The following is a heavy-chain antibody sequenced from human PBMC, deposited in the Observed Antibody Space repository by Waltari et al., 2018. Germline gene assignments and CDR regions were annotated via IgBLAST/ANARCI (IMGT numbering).Heavy chain of an antibody. V-gene: IGHV4-59*01. CDR3: ARAADDFWRLAFDI. J-gene: IGHJ3*02. D-gene: IGHD3-3*01. CDR2: IYYSGST. Sequence: QVQLQESGPGLVKPSETLSLTCTVSGGSISSYYWSWLRQPPGKGLEWIGYIYYSGSTNYNPSLKSRVTISVDTSKNQFSLKLSSVTAADTAVYYCARAADDFWRLAFDIWGQGTMVTVSS. CDR1: GGSISSYY.